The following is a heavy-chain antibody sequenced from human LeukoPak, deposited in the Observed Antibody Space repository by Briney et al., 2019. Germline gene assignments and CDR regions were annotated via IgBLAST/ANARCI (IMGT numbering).Heavy chain of an antibody. D-gene: IGHD2-15*01. CDR2: ISGSGGST. CDR1: GFAFSSYS. V-gene: IGHV3-23*01. J-gene: IGHJ1*01. Sequence: PGGSLRLSCAASGFAFSSYSMNWVRQAPGKGLEWVSAISGSGGSTYYADSVKGRFTISRDNSKNTLYLQMNSLRAEDTAVYYCAKDRDRFFQHWGQGTLVTVSS. CDR3: AKDRDRFFQH.